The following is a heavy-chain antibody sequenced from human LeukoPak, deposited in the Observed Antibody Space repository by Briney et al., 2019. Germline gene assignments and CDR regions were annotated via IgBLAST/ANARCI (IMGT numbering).Heavy chain of an antibody. V-gene: IGHV4-31*03. CDR1: GGSISSGGYY. Sequence: SETLSLTCTVSGGSISSGGYYWSWIRQHPGKGLEWIGYIYYSGSTYYNPSLKSRVTISVDTSKNQFSLKLSSVTAADTAVYYCASTVLWFGEFITDYWGQGTLVTVSS. CDR3: ASTVLWFGEFITDY. J-gene: IGHJ4*02. CDR2: IYYSGST. D-gene: IGHD3-10*01.